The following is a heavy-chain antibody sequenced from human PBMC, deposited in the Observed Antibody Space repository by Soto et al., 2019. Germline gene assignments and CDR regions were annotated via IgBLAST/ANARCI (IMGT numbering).Heavy chain of an antibody. CDR3: ARHVGYGAFDF. Sequence: LSLTCTVSGGSISSYYWSWIRQPPGKGLGWIGYIYYSGSTNYNPSLKSRVTISVDTSKNQFSLKLSSVTAADTAVYYCARHVGYGAFDFWGQGTMVTVSS. CDR1: GGSISSYY. CDR2: IYYSGST. J-gene: IGHJ3*01. D-gene: IGHD5-12*01. V-gene: IGHV4-59*08.